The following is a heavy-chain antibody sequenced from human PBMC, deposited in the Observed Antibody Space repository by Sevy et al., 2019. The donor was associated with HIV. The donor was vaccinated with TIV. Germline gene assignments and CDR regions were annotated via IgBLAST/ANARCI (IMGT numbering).Heavy chain of an antibody. V-gene: IGHV3-21*01. CDR1: GFTFSYYD. Sequence: GGSLRLSCAASGFTFSYYDMNWVRQAPGKGLEWVSSISSAGSYIKYGDSVKGRFTISRDNAKNSLYLQMNSLRAEDTAVYFCARNLDYYDTSAFYSWGQGTPVTDSS. CDR2: ISSAGSYI. CDR3: ARNLDYYDTSAFYS. J-gene: IGHJ5*01. D-gene: IGHD3-22*01.